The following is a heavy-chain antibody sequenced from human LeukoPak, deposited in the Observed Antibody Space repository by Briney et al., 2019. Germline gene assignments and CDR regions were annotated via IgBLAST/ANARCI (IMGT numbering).Heavy chain of an antibody. CDR2: INWNGGST. CDR1: GSTFDDYG. V-gene: IGHV3-20*04. Sequence: PGGSLRLSCAASGSTFDDYGMSWARHAPGEGMEWLPGINWNGGSTGYADSVKGRFTISRDNAKNSLYLQMNSLRAEDTALYYCARDLGEYYYDSSGMVDWGQGSLVTVSS. J-gene: IGHJ4*02. CDR3: ARDLGEYYYDSSGMVD. D-gene: IGHD3-22*01.